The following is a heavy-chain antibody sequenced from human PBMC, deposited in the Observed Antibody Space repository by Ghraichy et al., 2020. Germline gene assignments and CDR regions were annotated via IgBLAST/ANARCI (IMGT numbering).Heavy chain of an antibody. J-gene: IGHJ4*02. CDR3: ARHVIASAPLGR. D-gene: IGHD6-13*01. CDR1: GRANVCNQ. V-gene: IGHV4-59*08. Sequence: SETLSLTETKIGRANVCNQGRRIQLVSGQRLEKNGYISYNGSTNYNPSLKSRVTISVDTSRNQFSLMLNSVTAADTAFYCCARHVIASAPLGRWGQGSLVTLPS. CDR2: ISYNGST.